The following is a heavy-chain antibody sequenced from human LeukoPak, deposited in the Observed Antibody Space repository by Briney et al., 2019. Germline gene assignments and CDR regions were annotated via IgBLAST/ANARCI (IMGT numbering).Heavy chain of an antibody. D-gene: IGHD3-22*01. CDR3: ARGDSSGYLVPFDY. V-gene: IGHV3-21*01. CDR2: ISSSSSYI. Sequence: GGSLRLSCAASGFTFSSYSMNWVRQAPGKGLEWVSSISSSSSYIYYADSVKGRFTISRDSAKNSLYLQMSSLRAEDTAVYYCARGDSSGYLVPFDYWGQGTLVTVSS. CDR1: GFTFSSYS. J-gene: IGHJ4*02.